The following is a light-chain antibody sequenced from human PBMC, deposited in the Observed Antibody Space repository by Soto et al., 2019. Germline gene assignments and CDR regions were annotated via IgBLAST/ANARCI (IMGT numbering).Light chain of an antibody. J-gene: IGLJ3*02. CDR2: VNN. V-gene: IGLV1-51*01. Sequence: QSVLTQPPSMSAAPGQKVTISCSGSSSNIGNNYVSWYQQLPGKAPKVLIYVNNKRPSGIPDRFSGSKSGTSATLGITGLQTGHEADYYCGTWDSSLSAVVFGGGTKLTVL. CDR3: GTWDSSLSAVV. CDR1: SSNIGNNY.